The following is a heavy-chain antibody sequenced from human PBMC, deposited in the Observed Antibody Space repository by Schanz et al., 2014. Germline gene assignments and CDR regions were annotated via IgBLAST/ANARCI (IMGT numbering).Heavy chain of an antibody. CDR2: MYINSGST. CDR1: GFTVSSNY. J-gene: IGHJ4*02. D-gene: IGHD4-17*01. CDR3: VRDTDYHFDY. V-gene: IGHV3-53*01. Sequence: EVQLVESGGGLIQPGGSLRLSCAASGFTVSSNYMSWVRQAPGKGLEWISSMYINSGSTQYADSVKGRFIISRDSSKNTLFLQMNSLRAEDTAVYYCVRDTDYHFDYWGQGTLVTVSS.